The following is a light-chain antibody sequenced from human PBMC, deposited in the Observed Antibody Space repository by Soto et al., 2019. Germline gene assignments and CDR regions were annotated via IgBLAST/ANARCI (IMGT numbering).Light chain of an antibody. CDR3: QQRSNWYT. J-gene: IGKJ2*01. CDR1: QSISNY. CDR2: DAS. V-gene: IGKV3-11*01. Sequence: EIVLTQSPATLSLSPGERATLSCRASQSISNYLAWYQQKPGQAPRLLIYDASNRATGIPARFSGSGSGTDFTLTISSLGPEDFAVYYCQQRSNWYTFGQGTKLEIK.